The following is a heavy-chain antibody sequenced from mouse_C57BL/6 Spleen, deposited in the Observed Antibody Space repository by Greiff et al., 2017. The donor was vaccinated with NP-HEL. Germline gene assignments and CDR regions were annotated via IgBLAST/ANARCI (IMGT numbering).Heavy chain of an antibody. D-gene: IGHD2-1*01. CDR2: ISYDGSN. J-gene: IGHJ3*01. V-gene: IGHV3-6*01. CDR1: GYSITSGYY. Sequence: EVKLMESGPGLVKPSQSLSLTCSVTGYSITSGYYWNWIRQFPGNKLEWMGYISYDGSNNYNPSLKNRISITRDTSKNQFFLKLNSVTTEDTATYYCARDGKQFAYWGQGTLVTVSA. CDR3: ARDGKQFAY.